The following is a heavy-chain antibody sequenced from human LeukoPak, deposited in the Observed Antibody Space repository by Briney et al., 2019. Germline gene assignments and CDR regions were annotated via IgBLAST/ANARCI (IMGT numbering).Heavy chain of an antibody. J-gene: IGHJ4*02. CDR2: INHSGST. CDR1: GGSFSGYY. D-gene: IGHD3-16*02. Sequence: PSETLSLTCAVYGGSFSGYYWSWIRQPPGKGLEWIGEINHSGSTSYNPSLKSRVTISVDTSKNQFSLKLSSVTAADTAVYYCARGSVGISYDYVWGSYRSPLDYWGQGTLVTVSS. CDR3: ARGSVGISYDYVWGSYRSPLDY. V-gene: IGHV4-34*01.